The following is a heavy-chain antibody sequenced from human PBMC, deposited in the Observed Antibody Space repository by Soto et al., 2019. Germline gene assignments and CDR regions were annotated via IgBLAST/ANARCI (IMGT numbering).Heavy chain of an antibody. V-gene: IGHV3-15*01. CDR2: IKSKIDGGTT. D-gene: IGHD2-15*01. J-gene: IGHJ4*02. CDR3: TTESTQRFRDGGPCYTLQTKIHDS. Sequence: EVQLVESGGGLVKPGGSVRLSCAASGLSFTNAWMSWVRQAPGKGLEWVGRIKSKIDGGTTDFSAPVKGRFTISRDDSKDTLYLQMNSLKTEDTAVYYCTTESTQRFRDGGPCYTLQTKIHDSWGQGTLVTVAS. CDR1: GLSFTNAW.